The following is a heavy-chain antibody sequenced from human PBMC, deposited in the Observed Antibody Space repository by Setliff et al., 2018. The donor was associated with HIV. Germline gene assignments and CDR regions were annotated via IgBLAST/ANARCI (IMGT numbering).Heavy chain of an antibody. CDR1: GYSFTVYY. Sequence: GASVKVSCKASGYSFTVYYMHWVRQAPGQGLEWMGWIYPNTGGTNYAQKFQGRVTMTRDTSISTAYMELSRLRSDDTALYYCARSTTADWGQGTMVTVSS. CDR2: IYPNTGGT. J-gene: IGHJ4*02. D-gene: IGHD4-17*01. CDR3: ARSTTAD. V-gene: IGHV1-2*02.